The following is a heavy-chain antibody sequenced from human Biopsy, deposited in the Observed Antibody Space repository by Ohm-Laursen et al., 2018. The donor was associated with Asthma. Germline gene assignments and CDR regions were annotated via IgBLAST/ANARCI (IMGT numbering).Heavy chain of an antibody. J-gene: IGHJ5*02. CDR2: IDQSGYT. CDR3: ARAAITGIRGWFDP. Sequence: SETLSLTCIVSPGSINDYYWNWIRQPPGKGLEWIGEIDQSGYTNYNPSLKSRVTISADTSKNQFHLNLSSVTAADTAVYFCARAAITGIRGWFDPWGQGTQVTVSS. D-gene: IGHD1-20*01. V-gene: IGHV4-34*01. CDR1: PGSINDYY.